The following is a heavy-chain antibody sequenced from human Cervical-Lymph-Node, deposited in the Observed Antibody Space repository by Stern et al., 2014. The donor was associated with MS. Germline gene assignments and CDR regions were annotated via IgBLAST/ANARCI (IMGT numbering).Heavy chain of an antibody. CDR2: TIPIFGTT. Sequence: QVQLVQSGAEVKNPGSSVKVVCMASGGTFSNYGVSWVRQAPGQGLDWMGGTIPIFGTTHYAQKFQGRVAITADNSMSTVYMELTGLTSADTAVYYCARDNDDNGMDVWGQGTTVTVSS. CDR1: GGTFSNYG. D-gene: IGHD1-1*01. J-gene: IGHJ6*02. V-gene: IGHV1-69*06. CDR3: ARDNDDNGMDV.